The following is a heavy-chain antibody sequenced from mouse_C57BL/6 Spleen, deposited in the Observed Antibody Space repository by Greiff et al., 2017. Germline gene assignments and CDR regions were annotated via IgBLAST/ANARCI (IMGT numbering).Heavy chain of an antibody. V-gene: IGHV5-9*01. Sequence: EVQLKESGGGLVKPGGSLKLSCAASGFTFSSYTMSWVRQTPEKRLEWVATISGGGGNTYYPDSVKGRFTISRDNAKSTLYLQMSSLRSEDTALYYCAIPYYDGSSSRDFDVWGTGTTVTVSS. D-gene: IGHD1-1*01. CDR3: AIPYYDGSSSRDFDV. CDR1: GFTFSSYT. J-gene: IGHJ1*03. CDR2: ISGGGGNT.